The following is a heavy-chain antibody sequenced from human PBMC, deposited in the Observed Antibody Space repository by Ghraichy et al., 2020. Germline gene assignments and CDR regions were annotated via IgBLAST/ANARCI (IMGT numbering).Heavy chain of an antibody. V-gene: IGHV3-15*01. CDR1: GFTFTNAW. CDR2: IRSNAGGGTT. D-gene: IGHD1-7*01. J-gene: IGHJ4*02. Sequence: GGSLRLSCAVSGFTFTNAWMSWVRQTPGKGLEWVGRIRSNAGGGTTDYAPPVRGRFTISRDDSKNTLYLQMNSLKTEDSAVYYCNTDIGQNWYSYNSDFWGKGTLVTVSS. CDR3: NTDIGQNWYSYNSDF.